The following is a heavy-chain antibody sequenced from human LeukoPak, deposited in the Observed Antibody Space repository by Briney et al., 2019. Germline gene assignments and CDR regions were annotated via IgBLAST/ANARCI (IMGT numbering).Heavy chain of an antibody. CDR1: GYTFTGYY. V-gene: IGHV1-2*02. Sequence: ASVKVSCEASGYTFTGYYIHWVRQAPGQGLEWMGWINPNSGGTNYAQKFQGRVTMTRDTSISTAYMELSRLRSDDTAVYYCARGPRGIAVAAVDYWGQGTLVTVSS. D-gene: IGHD6-19*01. CDR2: INPNSGGT. J-gene: IGHJ4*02. CDR3: ARGPRGIAVAAVDY.